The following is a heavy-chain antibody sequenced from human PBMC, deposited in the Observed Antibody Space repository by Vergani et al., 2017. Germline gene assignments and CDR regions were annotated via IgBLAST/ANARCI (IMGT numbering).Heavy chain of an antibody. J-gene: IGHJ4*02. V-gene: IGHV4-39*07. D-gene: IGHD2-15*01. CDR2: IYYSGST. Sequence: QLQLQESGPGLVKPSETLSLTCIVSGGSISSSSYYWGWIRQPPGKGLEWIGSIYYSGSTYYNPSLESRVTISVDTSKNTFSLKLNSVTAADTAIYYCARDSAVGATFDSWGQGTLVSVSS. CDR3: ARDSAVGATFDS. CDR1: GGSISSSSYY.